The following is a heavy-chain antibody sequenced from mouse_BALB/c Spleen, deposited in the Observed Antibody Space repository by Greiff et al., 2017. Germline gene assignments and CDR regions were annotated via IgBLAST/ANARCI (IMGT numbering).Heavy chain of an antibody. D-gene: IGHD1-1*01. CDR1: GYSITSDYA. J-gene: IGHJ1*01. CDR2: ISYSGST. CDR3: ARKGGYGSSYDWYFDV. V-gene: IGHV3-2*02. Sequence: EVQLQQSGPGLVKPSQSLSLTCTVTGYSITSDYAWNWLRQFPGNKLEGMGYISYSGSTSYNPSLKSRISITRDTSKNQFFLQLNSVTTEDTATYYCARKGGYGSSYDWYFDVWGAGTTVTVSS.